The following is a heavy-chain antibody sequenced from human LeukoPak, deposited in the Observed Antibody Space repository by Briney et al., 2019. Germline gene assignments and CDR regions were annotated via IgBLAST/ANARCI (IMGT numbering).Heavy chain of an antibody. CDR3: ARVTQGANDY. V-gene: IGHV4-61*02. CDR1: GGSISSGSYY. Sequence: SETLSLTCTVSGGSISSGSYYWSWIRQPAGKGLEWIGRIYTSGSTNYNPSLKSRVTISVDTSKNQFSLKLSSVTAADTAVYYCARVTQGANDYWGQGTLVTVSS. D-gene: IGHD2-21*02. J-gene: IGHJ4*02. CDR2: IYTSGST.